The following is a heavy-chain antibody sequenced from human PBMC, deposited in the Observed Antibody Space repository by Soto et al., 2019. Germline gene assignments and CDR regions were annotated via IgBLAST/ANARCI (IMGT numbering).Heavy chain of an antibody. CDR3: ARDPGPKYYGSGSYYNFEY. J-gene: IGHJ4*02. D-gene: IGHD3-10*01. V-gene: IGHV1-69*06. Sequence: SVKVSCKASGGNVSSYAISCMRRAPVQVLEWMGGIIPIFGTANYAQKFQGRVTITADKSTSTAYMELSSLRSEDTAVYYCARDPGPKYYGSGSYYNFEYWGQGTLVRVSS. CDR1: GGNVSSYA. CDR2: IIPIFGTA.